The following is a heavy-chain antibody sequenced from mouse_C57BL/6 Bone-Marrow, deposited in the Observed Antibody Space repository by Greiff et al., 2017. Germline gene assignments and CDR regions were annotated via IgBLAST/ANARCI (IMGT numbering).Heavy chain of an antibody. D-gene: IGHD1-1*01. V-gene: IGHV14-4*01. CDR1: GFNIKDDY. J-gene: IGHJ3*01. CDR3: TTDYYGSS. Sequence: VQLKQSGAELVRPGASVKLSCTASGFNIKDDYMHWVKQRPEQGLEWIGWIDPENGDTEYASKFQGKATITADTSSNTAYLQLSSLTSEDTAVYYCTTDYYGSSWGQGTLVTVSA. CDR2: IDPENGDT.